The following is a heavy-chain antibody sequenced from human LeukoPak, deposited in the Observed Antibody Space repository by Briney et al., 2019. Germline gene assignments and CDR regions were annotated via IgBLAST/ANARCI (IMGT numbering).Heavy chain of an antibody. J-gene: IGHJ4*02. CDR3: ARTPNRDGYSHIDF. V-gene: IGHV3-23*01. CDR1: GFTFTNHA. D-gene: IGHD5-24*01. Sequence: PGGSLRLSCAASGFTFTNHAMAWVRLAPGKGLEWVSTLSDSGASTYYADSVKGRFTISRDNSRNTMYLQMDSLRADDTGVYFCARTPNRDGYSHIDFWGQGALVTASS. CDR2: LSDSGAST.